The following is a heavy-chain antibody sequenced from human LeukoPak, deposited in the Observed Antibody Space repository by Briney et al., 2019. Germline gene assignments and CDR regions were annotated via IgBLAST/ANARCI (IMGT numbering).Heavy chain of an antibody. D-gene: IGHD3-10*01. CDR1: GYIFNNYW. CDR2: IYPRDSGT. CDR3: ARTPRQYGSGSKGWFDP. Sequence: GESLKISCKGSGYIFNNYWISWVRQMPGKGLEWMGIIYPRDSGTKYSPSFQGQVTISADQSLSTAYLQWSSLKASDTALYYCARTPRQYGSGSKGWFDPWGQGTLVTVSS. J-gene: IGHJ5*02. V-gene: IGHV5-51*01.